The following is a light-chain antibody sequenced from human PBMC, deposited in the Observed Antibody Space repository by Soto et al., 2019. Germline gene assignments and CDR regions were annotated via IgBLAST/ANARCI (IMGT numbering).Light chain of an antibody. CDR1: SSDVGGYNF. Sequence: QSALTQHPSASGSPGQSVTISCTGTSSDVGGYNFVSWYQQHPGKAPKLMIYEVSKRPSGVPDRFSGSKSGNTASLTVSGLQAEDEADYYCSSYAGGNNLVFGGGTKLTVL. CDR2: EVS. CDR3: SSYAGGNNLV. J-gene: IGLJ2*01. V-gene: IGLV2-8*01.